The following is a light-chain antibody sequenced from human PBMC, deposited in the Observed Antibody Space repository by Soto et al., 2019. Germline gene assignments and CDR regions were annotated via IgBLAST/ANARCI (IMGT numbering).Light chain of an antibody. CDR2: GNS. CDR1: SSNIGAGYD. J-gene: IGLJ1*01. CDR3: QSYDSSLSGYV. Sequence: QSVRTQPPSVSGAPGHRVTSSCTGSSSNIGAGYDVHWYQQLPGTAPKLLIYGNSNRPSGVPDRFSGSKSGTSASLAITGLQAEDEADYYCQSYDSSLSGYVFGTATKVTVL. V-gene: IGLV1-40*01.